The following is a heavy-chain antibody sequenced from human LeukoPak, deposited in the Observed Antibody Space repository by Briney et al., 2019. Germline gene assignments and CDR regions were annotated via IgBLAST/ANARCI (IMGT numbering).Heavy chain of an antibody. CDR2: IYHSGST. D-gene: IGHD3-22*01. V-gene: IGHV4-38-2*02. CDR1: GYSISSGYY. CDR3: ARNRWLYYAFDI. Sequence: SETLSLTCTVSGYSISSGYYWGWIRQPPGKGLEWIGSIYHSGSTYYNPSLKSRVTISVDTSKNQFSLKLSSVTAADTAVYYCARNRWLYYAFDIWGQGTMVTVSS. J-gene: IGHJ3*02.